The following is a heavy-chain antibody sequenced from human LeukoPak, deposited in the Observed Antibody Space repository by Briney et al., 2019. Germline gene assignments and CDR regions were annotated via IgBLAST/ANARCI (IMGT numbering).Heavy chain of an antibody. CDR1: GFTFSTYS. Sequence: GGSLRLSCAASGFTFSTYSMNWVRQARGKGLEWVSSIGTSGRYIYYADSVKGRFTISRDNAKNSLYLQMNSLRAEDTAVYYCARETLGAIWGQGTMVTVSS. CDR2: IGTSGRYI. J-gene: IGHJ3*02. V-gene: IGHV3-21*01. CDR3: ARETLGAI. D-gene: IGHD3-16*01.